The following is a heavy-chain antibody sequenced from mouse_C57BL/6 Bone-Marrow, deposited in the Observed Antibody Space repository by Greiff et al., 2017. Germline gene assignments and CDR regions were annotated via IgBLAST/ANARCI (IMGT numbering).Heavy chain of an antibody. CDR1: GYTFTSSW. CDR3: GGYGSSQFAY. Sequence: QVQLKQPGAELVKPGASVKMSCKASGYTFTSSWITWVKQRPGQGLEWIGDIYPGSGSTNYNEKFKSKATLTVDTSSSTAYMQLSSLTSEDSAVYYCGGYGSSQFAYWGQGTLVTVSA. J-gene: IGHJ3*01. V-gene: IGHV1-55*01. CDR2: IYPGSGST. D-gene: IGHD1-1*01.